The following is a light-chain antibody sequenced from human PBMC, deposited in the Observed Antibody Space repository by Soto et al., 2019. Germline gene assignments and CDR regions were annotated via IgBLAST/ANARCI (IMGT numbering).Light chain of an antibody. Sequence: QSVLTQPPSVSGAPGQRVTISCTGSSSNIGAGYSVNWFQLLPGAAPKLLIFSNTLRPSGVPDRFSGSRSATSASLAITGLRAEDEADYYCQSYAATESVFGGGTKLTVL. CDR1: SSNIGAGYS. J-gene: IGLJ2*01. V-gene: IGLV1-40*01. CDR2: SNT. CDR3: QSYAATESV.